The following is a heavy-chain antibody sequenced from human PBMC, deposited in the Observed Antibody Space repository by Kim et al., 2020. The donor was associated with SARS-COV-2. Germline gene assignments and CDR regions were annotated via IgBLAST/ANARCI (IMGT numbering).Heavy chain of an antibody. J-gene: IGHJ6*02. D-gene: IGHD2-21*02. CDR3: ARWDGGNFRLIGGYYYGMDV. Sequence: ASVKVSCKASGYTFTSYDINWVRQATGQGLEWMGWMNPNSGNTGYAQKFQGRVTMTRNTSISTAYMELSSLRSEDTAVYYFARWDGGNFRLIGGYYYGMDVWGQGTTVTVSS. CDR2: MNPNSGNT. CDR1: GYTFTSYD. V-gene: IGHV1-8*01.